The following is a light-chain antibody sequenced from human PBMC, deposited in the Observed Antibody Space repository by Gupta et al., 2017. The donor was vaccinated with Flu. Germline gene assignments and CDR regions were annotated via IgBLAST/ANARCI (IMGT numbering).Light chain of an antibody. J-gene: IGKJ1*01. Sequence: SLGERATINCKSDQSNLLPSKNRNYLAWFQQKPGQPPKLLMYWASTRESGVPDRFSGGGSGTEFTLTISSLQAEDVAVYYCHQYDYNPSTFGQGTKIELK. V-gene: IGKV4-1*01. CDR2: WAS. CDR1: QSNLLPSKNRNY. CDR3: HQYDYNPST.